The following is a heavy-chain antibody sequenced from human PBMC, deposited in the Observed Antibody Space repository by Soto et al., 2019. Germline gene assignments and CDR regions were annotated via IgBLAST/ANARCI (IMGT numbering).Heavy chain of an antibody. Sequence: SETLPRTCTVSGSSISNYFFNWIRQPAGKGLEWIGRIDNSGSTNYNPSLKSRITMSADTSRNQFSLKLNSVTAADTAVYYCARGGQAFWSGPFDYWGQGALVTVPQ. CDR2: IDNSGST. D-gene: IGHD3-3*01. CDR3: ARGGQAFWSGPFDY. V-gene: IGHV4-4*07. CDR1: GSSISNYF. J-gene: IGHJ4*02.